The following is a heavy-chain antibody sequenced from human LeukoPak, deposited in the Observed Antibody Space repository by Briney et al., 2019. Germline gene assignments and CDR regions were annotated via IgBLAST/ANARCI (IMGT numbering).Heavy chain of an antibody. CDR3: ARERAFDYYDSSGTENNWFDP. J-gene: IGHJ5*02. CDR1: GYTFTSYY. V-gene: IGHV1-2*02. Sequence: ASVKVSCKASGYTFTSYYMHWVRQAPGQGLEWMGWINPNSGGTNYAQKFQGRVTMTRDTSISTAYMELSRLRSDDTAVYYCARERAFDYYDSSGTENNWFDPWGQGTLVTVSS. D-gene: IGHD3-22*01. CDR2: INPNSGGT.